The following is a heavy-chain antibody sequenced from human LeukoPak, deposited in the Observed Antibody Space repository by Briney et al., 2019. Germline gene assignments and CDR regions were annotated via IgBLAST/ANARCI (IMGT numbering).Heavy chain of an antibody. J-gene: IGHJ4*02. CDR1: GGTFSIYT. Sequence: ASVKVSFKASGGTFSIYTISWVRQAPGQGREWMGRIIPILGIANYAQKFQGRVTITADKSTSTAYMELSSLRSEDTAVYYCARTSALGWSPFDYWGQGTLVTVSS. CDR2: IIPILGIA. D-gene: IGHD6-19*01. CDR3: ARTSALGWSPFDY. V-gene: IGHV1-69*02.